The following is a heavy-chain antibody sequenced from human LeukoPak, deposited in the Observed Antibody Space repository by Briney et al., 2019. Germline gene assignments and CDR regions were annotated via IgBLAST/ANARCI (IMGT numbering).Heavy chain of an antibody. Sequence: PGGSLRLSCAASGFTFSNYGMTWVRQAPGKGLEWVSSITGSGGATYLADSVKGRFTISRDNSKNTLYLQMNSLRVEDTAVYYCAKVSRVAVAGDYWGQGTLVTVSS. CDR3: AKVSRVAVAGDY. CDR2: ITGSGGAT. J-gene: IGHJ4*02. D-gene: IGHD6-19*01. V-gene: IGHV3-23*01. CDR1: GFTFSNYG.